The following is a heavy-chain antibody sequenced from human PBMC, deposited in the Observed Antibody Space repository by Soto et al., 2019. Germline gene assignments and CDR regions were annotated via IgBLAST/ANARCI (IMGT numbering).Heavy chain of an antibody. CDR2: IYYSGST. Sequence: SETLSLTCTVSGGSISSGGYYWSWIRQHPGKGLEWIGYIYYSGSTYYNPSLKSRVTISVDTSKNQFSLKLSSVTAADTAVYYCARGAGSSWYYFDYWGQGTLVTVSS. CDR1: GGSISSGGYY. CDR3: ARGAGSSWYYFDY. J-gene: IGHJ4*02. D-gene: IGHD6-13*01. V-gene: IGHV4-31*03.